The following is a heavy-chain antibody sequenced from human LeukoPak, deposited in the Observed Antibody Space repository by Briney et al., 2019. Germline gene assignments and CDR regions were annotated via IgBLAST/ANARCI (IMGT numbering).Heavy chain of an antibody. CDR2: IFPGDSDT. V-gene: IGHV5-51*01. Sequence: GESLKISCKASGNSITTYWIGWVRQKLGKGLEWMGLIFPGDSDTKYSPSFQGQVTISADKSTSTAYLQWSSLKASDTAMYYCATYFAGAETFDIWGQGTMVTVSS. D-gene: IGHD3-16*01. CDR3: ATYFAGAETFDI. CDR1: GNSITTYW. J-gene: IGHJ3*02.